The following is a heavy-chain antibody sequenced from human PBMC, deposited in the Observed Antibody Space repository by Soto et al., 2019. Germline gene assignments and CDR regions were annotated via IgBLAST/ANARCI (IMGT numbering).Heavy chain of an antibody. V-gene: IGHV4-59*01. CDR3: ARSQGFGELYYFDY. D-gene: IGHD3-10*01. J-gene: IGHJ4*02. CDR1: GGSISSYY. CDR2: IYYSGSN. Sequence: SETLSLTCTVSGGSISSYYWSWIRQPPGKGLEWIGYIYYSGSNNYNPYLKSRVTISVDTSKNQISLKLSSVTAADTAVYYCARSQGFGELYYFDYWGQGTLVTVSS.